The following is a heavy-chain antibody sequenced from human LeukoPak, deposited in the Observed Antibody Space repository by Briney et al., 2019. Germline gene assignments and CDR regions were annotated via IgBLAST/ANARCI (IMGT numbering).Heavy chain of an antibody. CDR1: GGSFSGYY. V-gene: IGHV4-34*01. CDR2: INHSGGT. J-gene: IGHJ4*02. Sequence: PSETLSLTCAVYGGSFSGYYWSWIRQPPGKGLEWIGEINHSGGTNYNPSLKSRVTISVDTSKNQFSLKLSSVTAADTAVYYCARECIGYSYGKHPYYFDYWGQGTLVTVSS. D-gene: IGHD5-18*01. CDR3: ARECIGYSYGKHPYYFDY.